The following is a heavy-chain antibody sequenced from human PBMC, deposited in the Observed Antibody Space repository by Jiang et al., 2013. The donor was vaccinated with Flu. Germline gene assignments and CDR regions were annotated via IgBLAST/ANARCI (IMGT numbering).Heavy chain of an antibody. Sequence: GPGLVKPSETLSLTCTVSGGSISSYYWSWIRQPPGKGLEWIGYIYYSGSTNYNPSLKSRVTISVDTSKNQFSLKLSSVTAADTAVYYCARGDYYDSSVDDWFDPWGQGTLVTVSS. J-gene: IGHJ5*02. CDR1: GGSISSYY. V-gene: IGHV4-59*01. D-gene: IGHD3-22*01. CDR2: IYYSGST. CDR3: ARGDYYDSSVDDWFDP.